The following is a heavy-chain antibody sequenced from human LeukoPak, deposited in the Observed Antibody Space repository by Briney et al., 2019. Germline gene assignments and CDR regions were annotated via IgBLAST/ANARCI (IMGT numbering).Heavy chain of an antibody. Sequence: PSETLSLTCTVSGGSISSYYWSWIRQPPGRGLEWIGYIYYSGSTNYNPSLKSRVTISVDTSKNQFSLKLSSGTAADTAVYYCARLPMSSGSYYFDYWGQGTLVTVSS. CDR1: GGSISSYY. D-gene: IGHD3-10*01. CDR3: ARLPMSSGSYYFDY. J-gene: IGHJ4*02. CDR2: IYYSGST. V-gene: IGHV4-59*08.